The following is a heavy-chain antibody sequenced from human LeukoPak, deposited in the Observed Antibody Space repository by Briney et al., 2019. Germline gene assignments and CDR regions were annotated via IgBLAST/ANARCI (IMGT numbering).Heavy chain of an antibody. Sequence: PSETLSLTCAVYGGSFSGYYWSWIRQPPGKGLEWIGEINHSGSTNYNPSLKSRVTISVDTSEEQFSLKLSSVTAADTAVYYCARSLRFLEWLLNNWFDPWGQGTLVTVSS. J-gene: IGHJ5*02. CDR3: ARSLRFLEWLLNNWFDP. V-gene: IGHV4-34*01. CDR1: GGSFSGYY. D-gene: IGHD3-3*01. CDR2: INHSGST.